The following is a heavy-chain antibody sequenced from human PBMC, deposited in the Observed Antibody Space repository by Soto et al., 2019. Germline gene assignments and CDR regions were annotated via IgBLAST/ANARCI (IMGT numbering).Heavy chain of an antibody. J-gene: IGHJ6*02. CDR1: GYTFTGYY. CDR3: ARSSIVLMAYAMLYYYYGMDV. Sequence: GASVKVSCKASGYTFTGYYMHWVRQAPGQGLEWMGWINPSSGGTNYAQKFQGRVTMTRDTSISTAYMELSRLRSDDTAVYYCARSSIVLMAYAMLYYYYGMDVWGQGTTVTVSS. V-gene: IGHV1-2*02. D-gene: IGHD2-8*01. CDR2: INPSSGGT.